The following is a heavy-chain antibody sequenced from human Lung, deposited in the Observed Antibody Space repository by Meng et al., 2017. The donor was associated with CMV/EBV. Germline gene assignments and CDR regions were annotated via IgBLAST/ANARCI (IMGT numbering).Heavy chain of an antibody. CDR3: ARGKQDAWELLAY. J-gene: IGHJ4*02. CDR2: IDDSGST. D-gene: IGHD1-26*01. V-gene: IGHV4-4*02. Sequence: HVELRGSGPGLVKPSGTLSLTCGVSGGSISSNIRWTWVRQPPGKGLEWIGDIDDSGSTNYNPSLNSRISISLDKSKNHFSLKVNSVTAADTAVYYCARGKQDAWELLAYWGQGALVTVSS. CDR1: GGSISSNIR.